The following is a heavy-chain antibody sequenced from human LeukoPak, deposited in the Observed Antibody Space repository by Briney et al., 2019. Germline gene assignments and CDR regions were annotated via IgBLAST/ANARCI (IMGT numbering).Heavy chain of an antibody. J-gene: IGHJ4*02. CDR3: ARDPSSVTLYFFDY. CDR1: GYTFRGNY. V-gene: IGHV1-2*02. CDR2: IDANNGDT. Sequence: AAVKVSCKASGYTFRGNYIHWLRQAPGQGLEWMGWIDANNGDTKSAQKFQGRVTMSRDTSISTAYMDLSSLSPDDAAVYYCARDPSSVTLYFFDYWGQGTLVTVSS. D-gene: IGHD4-11*01.